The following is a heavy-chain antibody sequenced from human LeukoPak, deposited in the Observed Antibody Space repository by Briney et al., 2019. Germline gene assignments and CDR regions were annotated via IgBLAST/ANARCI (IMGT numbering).Heavy chain of an antibody. CDR3: AREASSSWYYYYGMDV. Sequence: PGGSLRLSCAASGFTFSSYWMSWVRQAPGKGLEWVANIKQDGSEKYYVDSVKGRFTISRDNAKNSLYLQMNSLRAEDTAVDYCAREASSSWYYYYGMDVWGQGTTVTVSS. D-gene: IGHD6-13*01. J-gene: IGHJ6*02. CDR2: IKQDGSEK. CDR1: GFTFSSYW. V-gene: IGHV3-7*03.